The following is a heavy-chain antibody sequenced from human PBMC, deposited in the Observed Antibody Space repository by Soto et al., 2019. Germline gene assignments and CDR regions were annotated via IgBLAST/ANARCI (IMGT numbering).Heavy chain of an antibody. CDR2: INTGNGNT. D-gene: IGHD6-19*01. Sequence: ASVKVSCKASGYTFTNTFTNYAMHWVRQAPGQRLEWMGWINTGNGNTKYSQKFQGGVTFTRDTSASTVYMELSSLRSEDTAVYYCERHSSGWYLDYWCQGNLVTVSS. CDR1: GYTFTNTFTNYA. V-gene: IGHV1-3*04. CDR3: ERHSSGWYLDY. J-gene: IGHJ4*02.